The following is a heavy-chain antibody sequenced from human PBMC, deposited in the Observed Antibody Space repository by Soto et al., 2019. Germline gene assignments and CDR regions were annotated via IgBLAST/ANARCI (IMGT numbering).Heavy chain of an antibody. J-gene: IGHJ4*02. CDR2: ISGSGDST. D-gene: IGHD5-12*01. CDR1: GFTFSSYA. Sequence: GGSLSLSCTTSGFTFSSYAMSWVRQAPGKGLEWVSSISGSGDSTYYGDSGKGRFTISRDNSKDTLYLQMYSLRAEDTAVYYCAKDRYSGYDSGYWGQGTPVTVSS. CDR3: AKDRYSGYDSGY. V-gene: IGHV3-23*01.